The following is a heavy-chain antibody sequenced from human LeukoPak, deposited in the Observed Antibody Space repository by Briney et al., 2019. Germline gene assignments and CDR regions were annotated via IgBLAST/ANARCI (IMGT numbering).Heavy chain of an antibody. Sequence: GGSLRLSCAASGFTFSDYYMIWIRQAPRKGLEWVSYISSGGGTIYYADSVKGRFTISRDNAKNSLYLQMNSLRAEDTAVYYCARDYYHDSSGYIPAGDAFDIWGQGTLVTVSS. CDR2: ISSGGGTI. CDR1: GFTFSDYY. D-gene: IGHD3-22*01. J-gene: IGHJ3*02. V-gene: IGHV3-11*04. CDR3: ARDYYHDSSGYIPAGDAFDI.